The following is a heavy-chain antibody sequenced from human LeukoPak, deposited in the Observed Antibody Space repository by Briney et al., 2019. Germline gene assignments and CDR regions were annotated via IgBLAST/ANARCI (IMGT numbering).Heavy chain of an antibody. D-gene: IGHD2-15*01. Sequence: SETLSLTCTVSGGSISSSSYYWGWIRQPPGKGLEWIGSIYYSGSTYYNPSLKSRVTISLDTSKNQFSLKLSSVTAADTAVYYCARDQIGYCSGGSCYGGYYYYYMDVWGKGTTVTISS. CDR3: ARDQIGYCSGGSCYGGYYYYYMDV. CDR2: IYYSGST. CDR1: GGSISSSSYY. V-gene: IGHV4-39*07. J-gene: IGHJ6*03.